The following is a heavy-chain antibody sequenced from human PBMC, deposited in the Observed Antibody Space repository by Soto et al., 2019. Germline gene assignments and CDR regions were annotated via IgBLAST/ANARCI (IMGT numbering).Heavy chain of an antibody. Sequence: SLTCTVSGGSISSYYWSWIRQPAGKGLEWIGRIYTSGSTNYNPSLKSRVTMSVDTSKNQFSLKLSSVTAADTAVYYCARVVKDSSSWYLWFDPWGQGTLVTVSS. CDR1: GGSISSYY. V-gene: IGHV4-4*07. J-gene: IGHJ5*02. CDR3: ARVVKDSSSWYLWFDP. CDR2: IYTSGST. D-gene: IGHD6-13*01.